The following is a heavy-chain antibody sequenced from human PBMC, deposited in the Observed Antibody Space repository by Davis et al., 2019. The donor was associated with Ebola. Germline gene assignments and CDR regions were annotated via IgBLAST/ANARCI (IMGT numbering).Heavy chain of an antibody. Sequence: ASVNVSCKASVYTFTGYAMHWVRQALGQRLEWMGWINAGNGNTKYSQKFQGRVTITRDTSASTADMELSSLRSEDTAVYYCARDRLYSSSWYSPRTDNWFDPWGQGTLITVSS. D-gene: IGHD6-13*01. CDR2: INAGNGNT. J-gene: IGHJ5*02. V-gene: IGHV1-3*01. CDR1: VYTFTGYA. CDR3: ARDRLYSSSWYSPRTDNWFDP.